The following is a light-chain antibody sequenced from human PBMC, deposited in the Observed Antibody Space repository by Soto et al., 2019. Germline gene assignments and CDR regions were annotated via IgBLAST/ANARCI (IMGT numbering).Light chain of an antibody. J-gene: IGLJ3*02. CDR1: SSDVGAYKY. Sequence: QSALTQPPSASGSPGQSVTISCTGTSSDVGAYKYVSWYQQYPGKAPKLMIYEGTKRHSGVPDRFSGSNSGNTASLTVSGLHAEDEADYYCTSYVGNDIWVFGGGTKVTVL. V-gene: IGLV2-8*01. CDR3: TSYVGNDIWV. CDR2: EGT.